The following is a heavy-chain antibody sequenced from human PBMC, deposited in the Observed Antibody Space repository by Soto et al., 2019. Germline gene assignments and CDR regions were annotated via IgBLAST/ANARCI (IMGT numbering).Heavy chain of an antibody. CDR2: IYYSGST. CDR1: GGSISSSSYY. J-gene: IGHJ6*02. V-gene: IGHV4-39*07. D-gene: IGHD3-10*01. CDR3: ARGGYYGSGRLYYYYGMDV. Sequence: SETLSLTCTVSGGSISSSSYYWGWIRQPPGKGLEWIGSIYYSGSTNYNPSLKSRVTISVDTSKNQFSLKLSSVTAADTAVYYCARGGYYGSGRLYYYYGMDVWGQGTTVTVSS.